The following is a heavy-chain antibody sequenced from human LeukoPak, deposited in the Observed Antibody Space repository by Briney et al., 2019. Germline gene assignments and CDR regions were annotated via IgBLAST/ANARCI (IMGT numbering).Heavy chain of an antibody. Sequence: GGSLRLSCAASGFTFSSYAMSWVRQAPGKGLEWVSAISGSGGSTYYADSVKGRFTISRDNSKNTLYLQMNSLRAEDTAVYYCARDWGYYGSGSYFTFDPWGQGTLVTVSS. D-gene: IGHD3-10*01. CDR2: ISGSGGST. CDR1: GFTFSSYA. CDR3: ARDWGYYGSGSYFTFDP. V-gene: IGHV3-23*01. J-gene: IGHJ5*02.